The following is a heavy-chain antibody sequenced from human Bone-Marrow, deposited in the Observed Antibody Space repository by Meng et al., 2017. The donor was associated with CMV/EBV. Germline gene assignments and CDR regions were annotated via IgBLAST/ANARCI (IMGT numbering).Heavy chain of an antibody. CDR1: GGTFSSYA. CDR3: ARGGGNARSNWFNP. CDR2: IIPIFGTA. J-gene: IGHJ5*02. V-gene: IGHV1-69*05. D-gene: IGHD4-23*01. Sequence: SVKVSCKASGGTFSSYAISWVRQAPGQGLEWMGGIIPIFGTANYAQKFQGRVTITTDESTSTAYMELSSLRSEDTAVYYCARGGGNARSNWFNPWGQGTLVTVSS.